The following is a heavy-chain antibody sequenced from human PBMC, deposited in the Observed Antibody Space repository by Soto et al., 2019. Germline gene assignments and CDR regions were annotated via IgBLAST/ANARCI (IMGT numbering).Heavy chain of an antibody. V-gene: IGHV4-59*08. Sequence: QVQLQESGPGLVRPSETLSLTCTVSSDSISSYYWIWIRQSPRKGLEWIGYTDDSGNTNYNPSLKSRVTISGDTSKNQFSLRLSSVTAADTAVYYCARAVGDPLYYLDYWGQGTLVTVSS. CDR3: ARAVGDPLYYLDY. CDR2: TDDSGNT. J-gene: IGHJ4*02. CDR1: SDSISSYY. D-gene: IGHD6-19*01.